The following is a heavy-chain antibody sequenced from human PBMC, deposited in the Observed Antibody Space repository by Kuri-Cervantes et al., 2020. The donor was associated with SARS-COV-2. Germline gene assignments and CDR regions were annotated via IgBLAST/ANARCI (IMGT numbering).Heavy chain of an antibody. CDR1: GGTFSSYA. CDR3: AREGTSGYSYFDY. J-gene: IGHJ4*02. V-gene: IGHV1-69*13. D-gene: IGHD1-14*01. Sequence: SVKVSCKASGGTFSSYAISWVRQAPGQGLEWMGQILPLSGTRDYAQSFQDRLTITADEFTNTAYMELSGLRSEDTAIYYCAREGTSGYSYFDYWGLGTLVTVSS. CDR2: ILPLSGTR.